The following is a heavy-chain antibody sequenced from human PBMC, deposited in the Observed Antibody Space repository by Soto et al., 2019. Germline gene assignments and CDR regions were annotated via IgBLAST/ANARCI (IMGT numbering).Heavy chain of an antibody. CDR1: GYTFTSYG. CDR2: INSYSGRT. CDR3: ARENTLLGYFDF. J-gene: IGHJ4*02. Sequence: QVNLVQSGAEVKNPGASVRVSCKTSGYTFTSYGISWLRQAPGQGLEWMGWINSYSGRTNYGQDFQGRVSMPTEKCTTTVSMELWGVTPRDTPLYYSARENTLLGYFDFWGQGSLVTVSS. V-gene: IGHV1-18*01.